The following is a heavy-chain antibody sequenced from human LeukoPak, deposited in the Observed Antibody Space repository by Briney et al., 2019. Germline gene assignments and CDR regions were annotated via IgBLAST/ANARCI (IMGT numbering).Heavy chain of an antibody. CDR2: IYYSGST. D-gene: IGHD3-22*01. J-gene: IGHJ3*02. Sequence: SETLSLTCTVSGGSISSGDYYWSWIRQPPGKGLEWIGYIYYSGSTYYNPSLKSRVTISVDTSKNQFSLKLSSVTAADTAVYYCARDDEYDSSGYYHDAFDIWGQGTMVTVSS. CDR1: GGSISSGDYY. CDR3: ARDDEYDSSGYYHDAFDI. V-gene: IGHV4-30-4*01.